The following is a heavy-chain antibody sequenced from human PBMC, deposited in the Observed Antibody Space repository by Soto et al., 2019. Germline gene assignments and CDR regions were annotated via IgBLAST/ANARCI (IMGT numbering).Heavy chain of an antibody. Sequence: QPGGSLRLSCAASGFTFSSYAMSWVRQAPGKGLEWVSAISGSGGSTYYADSVKGRFTISRDNSKNTLYLQMNSLRAEDTAVYYCAKDTTYYYDSSGPDGYAFDIWGQGTMVTVSS. V-gene: IGHV3-23*01. CDR2: ISGSGGST. J-gene: IGHJ3*02. CDR3: AKDTTYYYDSSGPDGYAFDI. CDR1: GFTFSSYA. D-gene: IGHD3-22*01.